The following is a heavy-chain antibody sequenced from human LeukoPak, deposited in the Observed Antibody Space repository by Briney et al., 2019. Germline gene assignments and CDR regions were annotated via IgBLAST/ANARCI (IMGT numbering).Heavy chain of an antibody. J-gene: IGHJ5*02. Sequence: SETLSLTCSVSSGSISNYYWTWTRQPAGGGLEWIGRMHSSGNNNYNASLKSRVTMSFDTSKNQFFLRLNSVTAADTAVYFCAREVASVVTPVSRWLDPWGQGTLVTVSS. CDR1: SGSISNYY. V-gene: IGHV4-4*07. CDR2: MHSSGNN. D-gene: IGHD4-23*01. CDR3: AREVASVVTPVSRWLDP.